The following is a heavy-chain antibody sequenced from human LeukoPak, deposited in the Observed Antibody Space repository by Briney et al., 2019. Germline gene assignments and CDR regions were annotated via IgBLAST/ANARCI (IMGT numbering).Heavy chain of an antibody. V-gene: IGHV4-39*01. CDR1: GGSISSSSYY. D-gene: IGHD6-19*01. CDR2: IYYSGST. CDR3: ASRIAVVGTDSFDY. Sequence: PSETLSLTCTVSGGSISSSSYYWGWIRQPPGKGLEWIGSIYYSGSTYYNPSLKSRVTISVDTSKNQFSLKLSSVTAADTAVYYCASRIAVVGTDSFDYWGQGTLVTVSS. J-gene: IGHJ4*02.